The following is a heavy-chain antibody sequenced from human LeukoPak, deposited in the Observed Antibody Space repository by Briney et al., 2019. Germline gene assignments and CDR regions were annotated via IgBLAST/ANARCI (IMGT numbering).Heavy chain of an antibody. Sequence: ASVKVSCKASGYTFTSYYMHWVRQAPGQGLEWMGIINPSGGSTSYAQKFQGRVTMTRDMSTSTVYMELSSLRSEDTAVYYCARGVPAAQKWGNNWFDPWGQGTLVTVSS. CDR2: INPSGGST. CDR1: GYTFTSYY. J-gene: IGHJ5*02. V-gene: IGHV1-46*01. D-gene: IGHD2-2*01. CDR3: ARGVPAAQKWGNNWFDP.